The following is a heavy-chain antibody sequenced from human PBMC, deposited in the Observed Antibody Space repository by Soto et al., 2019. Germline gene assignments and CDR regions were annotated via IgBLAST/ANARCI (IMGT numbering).Heavy chain of an antibody. CDR2: IYYSGST. D-gene: IGHD3-10*01. Sequence: SETLSLTCTVSGGSISSYYWTWIRQPPGKGLEWIGYIYYSGSTNYNPSLKSRVTISVATSKTQFSLKLSSVTAADTAVYYCARAGGRITMVRGVPNWFDPWGQGTLVTVSS. CDR3: ARAGGRITMVRGVPNWFDP. J-gene: IGHJ5*02. CDR1: GGSISSYY. V-gene: IGHV4-59*08.